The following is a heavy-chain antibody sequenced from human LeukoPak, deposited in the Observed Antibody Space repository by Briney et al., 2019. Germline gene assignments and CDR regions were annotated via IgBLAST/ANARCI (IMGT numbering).Heavy chain of an antibody. J-gene: IGHJ2*01. CDR2: IYSSGST. Sequence: SETLSLTCTVSGGSISSYYWSWVRQPPGEGLECIGYIYSSGSTNYNPSLKSRVTISVDASNNQFSLKLTSVTAADTAVYYCARGSKGSSWPGGYFDLWCRGTLVTVSS. CDR3: ARGSKGSSWPGGYFDL. CDR1: GGSISSYY. D-gene: IGHD6-13*01. V-gene: IGHV4-59*01.